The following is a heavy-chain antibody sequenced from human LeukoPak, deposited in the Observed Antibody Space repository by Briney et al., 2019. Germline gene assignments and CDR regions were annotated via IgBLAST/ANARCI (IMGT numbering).Heavy chain of an antibody. Sequence: PGRSLRLSLAASRFTLSNYGLKWVSQAPGPGLEWVSGISGSGGTTYYADSVKGRFTISRDNSKNSLSLQVSSLRAEDTAVYYCAKTNGYYSDWGQGTLVTVSS. V-gene: IGHV3-23*01. CDR1: RFTLSNYG. CDR2: ISGSGGTT. CDR3: AKTNGYYSD. D-gene: IGHD3-22*01. J-gene: IGHJ4*02.